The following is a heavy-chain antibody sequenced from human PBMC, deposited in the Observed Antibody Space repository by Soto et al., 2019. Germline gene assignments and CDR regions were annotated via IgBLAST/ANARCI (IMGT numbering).Heavy chain of an antibody. CDR2: INAGNGNT. V-gene: IGHV1-3*01. CDR3: ARDLKIQPNGWYAY. Sequence: ATVKVSCKASGYTFTSYAMHWVRQAPGQRLEWMGWINAGNGNTKYSQKFQGRVTITRDTSASTAYMELSSLRSEDTAVYYCARDLKIQPNGWYAYWGQGTLVTVSS. D-gene: IGHD6-19*01. CDR1: GYTFTSYA. J-gene: IGHJ4*02.